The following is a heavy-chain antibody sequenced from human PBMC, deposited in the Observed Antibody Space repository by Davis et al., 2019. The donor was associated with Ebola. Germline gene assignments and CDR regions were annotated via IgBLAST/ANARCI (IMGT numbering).Heavy chain of an antibody. CDR2: IKQDGSEK. CDR1: GFTFSSYW. V-gene: IGHV3-7*01. D-gene: IGHD3-3*01. CDR3: AKGDYDFWSGYRPIDYYYGMDV. Sequence: PGGSLRLSCAASGFTFSSYWMSWVRQAPGKGLEWVANIKQDGSEKYYVDSVKGRFTISRDNAKNSLYLQMNSLRAEDTAVYYCAKGDYDFWSGYRPIDYYYGMDVWGQGTTVTVSS. J-gene: IGHJ6*02.